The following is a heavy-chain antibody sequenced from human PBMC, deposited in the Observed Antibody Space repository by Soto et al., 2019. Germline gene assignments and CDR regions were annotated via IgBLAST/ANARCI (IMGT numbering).Heavy chain of an antibody. J-gene: IGHJ5*02. CDR2: ISGSGGST. V-gene: IGHV3-23*01. CDR3: AKDGNDYDFWSCYPMGWFDP. D-gene: IGHD3-3*01. Sequence: EVQLLESGGGLVQPGGSLRLSCAASGFTFSSYAMSWVRQAPGKGLEWVSAISGSGGSTYYADSVKGRFTISRDNSKNTLYLQMNSLRAEDTAVYYCAKDGNDYDFWSCYPMGWFDPWGQGTLVTVSS. CDR1: GFTFSSYA.